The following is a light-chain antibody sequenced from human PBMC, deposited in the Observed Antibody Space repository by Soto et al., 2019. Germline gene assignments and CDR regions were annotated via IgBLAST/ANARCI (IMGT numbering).Light chain of an antibody. V-gene: IGKV4-1*01. J-gene: IGKJ1*01. CDR1: QSVLYSSNNKNY. Sequence: DIVMTQSPDSLAVSLGERATINCKSSQSVLYSSNNKNYLAWHQQKPGQPPKLLIYWASTRESGVPDRFSGSGSGTDFPLTISSLQAEDVAVYYCQQYYSTPSWTFGQGTKVEIK. CDR2: WAS. CDR3: QQYYSTPSWT.